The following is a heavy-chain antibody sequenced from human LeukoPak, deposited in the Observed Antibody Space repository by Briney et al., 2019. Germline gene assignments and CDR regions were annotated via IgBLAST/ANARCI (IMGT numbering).Heavy chain of an antibody. CDR3: ARHRASGGATGFDY. CDR1: GGSISSYY. J-gene: IGHJ4*02. D-gene: IGHD1-26*01. Sequence: SETLSLTYTVSGGSISSYYWSWIRQPPGKGLEWIGYIYTSGSTNYNPSLKSRVTISVDTSKNQFSLKLSSVTAADTAAYYCARHRASGGATGFDYWGQGTLVTVSS. CDR2: IYTSGST. V-gene: IGHV4-4*09.